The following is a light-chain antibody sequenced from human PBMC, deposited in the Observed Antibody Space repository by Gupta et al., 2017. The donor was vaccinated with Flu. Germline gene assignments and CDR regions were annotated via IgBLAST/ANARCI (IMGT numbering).Light chain of an antibody. CDR1: QDISIY. J-gene: IGKJ4*01. CDR2: DAS. Sequence: PSSLSASVGDRVTITCQASQDISIYLNWYQQKPGKAPKLLIYDASNLETGVPSRFSGSGSGTDFTFTISSLQPEDVATYYCQQYDNLPLTFGGGTKVEIK. CDR3: QQYDNLPLT. V-gene: IGKV1-33*01.